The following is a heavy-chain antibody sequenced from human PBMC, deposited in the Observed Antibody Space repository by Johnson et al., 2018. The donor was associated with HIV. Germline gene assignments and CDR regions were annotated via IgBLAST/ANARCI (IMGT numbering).Heavy chain of an antibody. V-gene: IGHV3-30*04. CDR2: ISYDGSNK. D-gene: IGHD1-26*01. J-gene: IGHJ3*02. CDR3: ARIRFLVGATSGAFDI. Sequence: QVQLVESGGGVVQPGRSLRLSCAASGFTFSSYAMHWVRQTPGKGLEWVAVISYDGSNKYYADSVKGRFTISRDNSKNTLYLQMNSLRAEDTAVYYCARIRFLVGATSGAFDIWGQGTMVTVSS. CDR1: GFTFSSYA.